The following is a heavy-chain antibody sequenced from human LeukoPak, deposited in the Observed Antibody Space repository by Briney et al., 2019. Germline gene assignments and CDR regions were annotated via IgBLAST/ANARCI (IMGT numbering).Heavy chain of an antibody. CDR2: INEDESAR. CDR3: ARGGYYTFDS. CDR1: GFSFRDYW. V-gene: IGHV3-7*01. J-gene: IGHJ4*02. D-gene: IGHD3-3*01. Sequence: PGGSLRLSCAASGFSFRDYWMNWVRQAPGKGLEWVASINEDESARYYVDSVKGRFTISRDNAKNSLYLQMNSLRVEDTAVYFCARGGYYTFDSWGQGTLVTVSS.